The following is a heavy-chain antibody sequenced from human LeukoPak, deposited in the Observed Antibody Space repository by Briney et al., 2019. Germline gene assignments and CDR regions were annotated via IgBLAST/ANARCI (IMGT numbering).Heavy chain of an antibody. CDR1: GYTFTSYG. Sequence: GASVKVSCKASGYTFTSYGISWVRQAPGQGLEWMGWISAYNGNTNYAQKLQGRVTMTTDTSTSTAYMELRSLRSDDTAVYYCARVGTITMVRGVLKDAWGQGTTVTVSS. J-gene: IGHJ6*02. V-gene: IGHV1-18*01. D-gene: IGHD3-10*01. CDR2: ISAYNGNT. CDR3: ARVGTITMVRGVLKDA.